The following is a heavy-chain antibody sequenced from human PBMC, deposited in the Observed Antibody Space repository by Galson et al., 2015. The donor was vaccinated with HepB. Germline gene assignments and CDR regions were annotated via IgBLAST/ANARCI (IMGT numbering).Heavy chain of an antibody. CDR1: GFTFSSYG. J-gene: IGHJ4*02. Sequence: SLRLSCAASGFTFSSYGMHWVRQAPGKGLEWVAVISYDGSNKYYADSVKGRFTISRDNSKNTLYLQMNSLRAEDTAVYYCAKDSAYSGSYFDYWGQGTLVTVSS. CDR2: ISYDGSNK. V-gene: IGHV3-30*18. D-gene: IGHD1-26*01. CDR3: AKDSAYSGSYFDY.